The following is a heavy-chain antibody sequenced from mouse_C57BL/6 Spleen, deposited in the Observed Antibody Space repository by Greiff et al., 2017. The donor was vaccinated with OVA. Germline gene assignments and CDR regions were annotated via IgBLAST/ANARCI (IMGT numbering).Heavy chain of an antibody. CDR1: GFNIKDDY. Sequence: VQLQQSGAELVRPGASVKLSCTASGFNIKDDYMHWVKQRPEQGLEWIGWIDPENGDTEYASKFQGKATITADTSSNTAYLELSSLTSEDTAVYYCTTYGSSAGYWGQGTTLTVAS. CDR3: TTYGSSAGY. V-gene: IGHV14-4*01. CDR2: IDPENGDT. J-gene: IGHJ2*01. D-gene: IGHD1-1*01.